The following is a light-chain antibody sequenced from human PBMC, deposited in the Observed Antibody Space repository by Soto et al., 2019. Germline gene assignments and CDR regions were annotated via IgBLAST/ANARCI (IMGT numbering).Light chain of an antibody. CDR2: LAS. V-gene: IGKV4-1*01. CDR3: QQYYSTPIP. J-gene: IGKJ4*01. Sequence: DIVMTQSPDSLAVSLGERATINCKSSQSVLYSSNNKNYLSWYQQRPRQPPKLLIYLASGRESGVPDRFSGSGSGTDFPLPVSSLQADDVAVYYCQQYYSTPIPCGGGTKVEIK. CDR1: QSVLYSSNNKNY.